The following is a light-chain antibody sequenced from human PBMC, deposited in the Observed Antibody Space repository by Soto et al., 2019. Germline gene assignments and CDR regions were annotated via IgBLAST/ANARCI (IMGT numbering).Light chain of an antibody. CDR3: QQYGSSPPRT. J-gene: IGKJ1*01. Sequence: ETVMTQSPATLSLSLGERATLSCRASQSVTYNLAWYQQKPGQAPRLLIHGASTRVIGIPDRFSGSGFGTEFTLTISSLQSEDFAVYYCQQYGSSPPRTFGQGTKVE. V-gene: IGKV3-15*01. CDR1: QSVTYN. CDR2: GAS.